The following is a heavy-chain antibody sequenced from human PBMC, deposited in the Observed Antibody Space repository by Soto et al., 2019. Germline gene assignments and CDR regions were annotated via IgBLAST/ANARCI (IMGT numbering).Heavy chain of an antibody. V-gene: IGHV1-18*01. CDR1: GYTFTSYG. CDR2: ISAYNGNT. CDR3: ARGSRVGVPSYYYGMDV. J-gene: IGHJ6*02. D-gene: IGHD1-26*01. Sequence: QVQLVQSGAEVKKPGASVKVSCKASGYTFTSYGISWVRQAPGQGLEWMGWISAYNGNTNYAQKLQGRVTMTTDTSTSTADMELRSLRSDDTAVYYCARGSRVGVPSYYYGMDVWGQGTTVTVSS.